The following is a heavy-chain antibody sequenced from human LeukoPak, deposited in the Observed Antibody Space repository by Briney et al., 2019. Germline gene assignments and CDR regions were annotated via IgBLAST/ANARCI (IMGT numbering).Heavy chain of an antibody. Sequence: PGGSLRLSCAASGFTFSSYAMSWVRQAPGKGLEWVSAISGSGGSTYYADSVKGRFTISRDNSKNTLYLQMNSLRAEDTAVYYCAKNGVRLPNHYWYFDLWGRGTLVTVSS. J-gene: IGHJ2*01. CDR1: GFTFSSYA. CDR3: AKNGVRLPNHYWYFDL. D-gene: IGHD4-11*01. CDR2: ISGSGGST. V-gene: IGHV3-23*01.